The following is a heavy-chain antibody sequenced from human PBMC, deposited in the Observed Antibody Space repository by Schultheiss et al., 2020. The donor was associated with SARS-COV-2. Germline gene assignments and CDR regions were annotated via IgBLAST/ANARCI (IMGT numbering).Heavy chain of an antibody. D-gene: IGHD6-13*01. V-gene: IGHV1-18*01. CDR2: ISAYNGNT. J-gene: IGHJ6*02. CDR3: ARHWRQQLVYYYYGMDV. Sequence: ASVKVSCKASGYTFTSYGISWVRQAPGQGLEWMGWISAYNGNTNYAQKLQGRVTMTTDTSTSTAYMELRSLRSDDTAVYYCARHWRQQLVYYYYGMDVWGQGTTVTVSS. CDR1: GYTFTSYG.